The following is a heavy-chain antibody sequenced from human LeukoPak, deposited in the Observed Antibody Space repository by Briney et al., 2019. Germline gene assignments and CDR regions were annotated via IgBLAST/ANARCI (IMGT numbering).Heavy chain of an antibody. CDR1: GYTFTGYY. Sequence: GASVKVSCKASGYTFTGYYMHWVRQAPGQGLEWMGWINPNSGGTNYAQKLQGRVTMTRDTSISTAYMELSRLRSDDTAVYYCARTFGVALGWFDPWGQGTLVTVSS. V-gene: IGHV1-2*02. D-gene: IGHD3-3*01. CDR3: ARTFGVALGWFDP. CDR2: INPNSGGT. J-gene: IGHJ5*02.